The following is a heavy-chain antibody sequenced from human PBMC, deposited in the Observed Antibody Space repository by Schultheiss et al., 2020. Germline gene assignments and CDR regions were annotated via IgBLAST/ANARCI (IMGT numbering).Heavy chain of an antibody. CDR1: GYSFTSYW. D-gene: IGHD4-17*01. J-gene: IGHJ6*04. CDR3: ARDLAVPYYYYGMDV. CDR2: IYPDDSDT. V-gene: IGHV5-51*01. Sequence: GESLKIACKGSGYSFTSYWIGWVRQMPGKGLEWVAIIYPDDSDTTYSPSFQGQVTISADKSISTAYLQWSSLKASDTAMYYCARDLAVPYYYYGMDVWGKGTTVNGYS.